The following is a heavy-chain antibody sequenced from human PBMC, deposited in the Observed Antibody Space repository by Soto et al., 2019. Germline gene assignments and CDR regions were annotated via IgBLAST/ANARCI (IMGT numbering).Heavy chain of an antibody. CDR2: IYYSGST. J-gene: IGHJ6*03. Sequence: SETLSLTCTVSGGSISSYYWSWIRQPPGKGLEWIGYIYYSGSTNYNPSLKSRVTISVDTSKNQFSLKLSSVTAADTAVYYCARVRTGILDYSNLHYYYYMDVWGKGTTVTVSS. V-gene: IGHV4-59*01. CDR1: GGSISSYY. CDR3: ARVRTGILDYSNLHYYYYMDV. D-gene: IGHD4-4*01.